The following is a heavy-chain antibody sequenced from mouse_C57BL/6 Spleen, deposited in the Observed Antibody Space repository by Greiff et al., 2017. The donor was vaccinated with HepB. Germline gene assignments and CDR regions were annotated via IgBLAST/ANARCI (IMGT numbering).Heavy chain of an antibody. CDR3: VRHDRYYAMDY. CDR2: IRSKSNNYAT. CDR1: GFSFNTYA. Sequence: EVKLMESGGGLVQPKGSLKLSCAASGFSFNTYAMNWVRQAPGKGLEWVARIRSKSNNYATYYADSVKDRFTISRDDSESMLYLQMNNLKTEDTAMYYCVRHDRYYAMDYWGQGTSVTVSS. J-gene: IGHJ4*01. V-gene: IGHV10-1*01.